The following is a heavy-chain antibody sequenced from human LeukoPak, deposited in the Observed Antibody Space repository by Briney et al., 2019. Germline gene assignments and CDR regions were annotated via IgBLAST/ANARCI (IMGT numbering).Heavy chain of an antibody. D-gene: IGHD3-10*01. V-gene: IGHV4-34*01. Sequence: SETLSLTCAVYGGSFSGYYWSWIRQPPGKGLEWIGEINHSGSTNYNPSLKSRVTISVDTSKNQFSLKLSSVTAADTAVYYCARDGSSDSFHDAFDMWGQGTMVTVSS. CDR2: INHSGST. CDR3: ARDGSSDSFHDAFDM. CDR1: GGSFSGYY. J-gene: IGHJ3*02.